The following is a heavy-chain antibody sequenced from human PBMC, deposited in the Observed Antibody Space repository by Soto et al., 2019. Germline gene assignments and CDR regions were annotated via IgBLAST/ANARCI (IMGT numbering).Heavy chain of an antibody. V-gene: IGHV3-33*01. D-gene: IGHD1-26*01. J-gene: IGHJ6*02. Sequence: QVQLVESGGGVVQPGRSLRLSCTSSGFTFSSFVMNWVRQAPGKGLEWVAVIWSDGTNKYYADSVKGRFTISSDNSKNTLFLQVNSLSAEDTAVYYCARTGVSGSYPPHYYYYCLDVWGQGTTVTVSS. CDR2: IWSDGTNK. CDR3: ARTGVSGSYPPHYYYYCLDV. CDR1: GFTFSSFV.